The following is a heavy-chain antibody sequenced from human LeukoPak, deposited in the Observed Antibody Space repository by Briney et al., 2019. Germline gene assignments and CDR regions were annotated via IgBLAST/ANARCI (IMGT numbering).Heavy chain of an antibody. J-gene: IGHJ4*02. Sequence: NLGESLKISCKGSGYSFTNYWIGWVRQMPGEGLEWMGIIYPADSDTRYSPSFQGQVTISADKSISTAYLQWSSLKASDTAMYYCARRSQMATIDFDYWGQGTLVTVSS. CDR3: ARRSQMATIDFDY. CDR2: IYPADSDT. CDR1: GYSFTNYW. D-gene: IGHD5-24*01. V-gene: IGHV5-51*01.